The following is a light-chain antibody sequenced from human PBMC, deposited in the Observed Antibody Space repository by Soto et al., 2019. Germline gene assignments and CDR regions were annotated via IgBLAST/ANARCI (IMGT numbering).Light chain of an antibody. CDR3: QQYGSSLT. CDR2: GAS. J-gene: IGKJ4*01. CDR1: QSVSSSY. Sequence: EIVLPPSPGTLSLTPGERAPLSCRASQSVSSSYLAWYQQKPGQAPRLLIYGASSRATGIPDRFSGSGSGTDFTLTISRLEPEDFAVYYCQQYGSSLTSGGGTKVDIK. V-gene: IGKV3-20*01.